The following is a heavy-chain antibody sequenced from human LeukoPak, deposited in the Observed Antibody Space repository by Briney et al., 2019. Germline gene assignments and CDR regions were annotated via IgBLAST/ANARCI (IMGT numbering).Heavy chain of an antibody. Sequence: PGGSLRLSCAASGFTFSSYWMSWVRQAPGKGLEWVANIKQDGSEKYYVDSVKGRFTISRDNSKNTLYLQMNSLRAEDTAVYYCANGAISTVTPLDYWGQGTLVTVSS. D-gene: IGHD4-17*01. J-gene: IGHJ4*02. CDR2: IKQDGSEK. CDR1: GFTFSSYW. CDR3: ANGAISTVTPLDY. V-gene: IGHV3-7*03.